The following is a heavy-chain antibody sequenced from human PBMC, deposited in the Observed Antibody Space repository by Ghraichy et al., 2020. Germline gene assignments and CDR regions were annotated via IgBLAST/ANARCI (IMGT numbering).Heavy chain of an antibody. J-gene: IGHJ3*02. Sequence: SQTLSLTCTVSGGSISSYYWSWIRQPPGKGLEWIGYIYYSGSTNYNPSLKSRVTISVDTSKNQFSLKLSSVTAADTAVYYCAREGRAYCGGDCPFDIWGQGTMVTVSS. CDR3: AREGRAYCGGDCPFDI. CDR1: GGSISSYY. CDR2: IYYSGST. V-gene: IGHV4-59*01. D-gene: IGHD2-21*02.